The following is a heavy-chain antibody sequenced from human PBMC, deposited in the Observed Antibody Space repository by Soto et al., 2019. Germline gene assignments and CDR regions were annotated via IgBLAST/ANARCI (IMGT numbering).Heavy chain of an antibody. J-gene: IGHJ6*03. D-gene: IGHD3-9*01. CDR1: GFTFSSYA. Sequence: EVQVLESGGGLVQPGGSLRLSCAASGFTFSSYAMNWVRQAPGKGLEWVSAISGSGGSTYYADSVKGRFTISRDNSKNTLYLQMNSLRAEDTAVYYCAKAQYYDIVTGYYTPYYYYMDVWGKGTTVTVSS. CDR2: ISGSGGST. V-gene: IGHV3-23*01. CDR3: AKAQYYDIVTGYYTPYYYYMDV.